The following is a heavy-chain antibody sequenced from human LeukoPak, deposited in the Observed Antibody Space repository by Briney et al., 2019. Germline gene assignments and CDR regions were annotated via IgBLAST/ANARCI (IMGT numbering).Heavy chain of an antibody. CDR2: IAYDGSNE. V-gene: IGHV3-30*04. D-gene: IGHD3-3*01. Sequence: GGSLRLSCVVSGFTFTNYGMHWVRQAPGKGLDWVASIAYDGSNENYAESVRGRFTISRDNSKNTLYLQLNSLRAEDTAVYYCARPSGSVTIFGVVDYFDYWGQGSLVTVSS. CDR3: ARPSGSVTIFGVVDYFDY. J-gene: IGHJ4*02. CDR1: GFTFTNYG.